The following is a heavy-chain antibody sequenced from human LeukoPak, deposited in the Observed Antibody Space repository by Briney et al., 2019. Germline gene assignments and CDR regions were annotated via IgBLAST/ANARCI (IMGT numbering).Heavy chain of an antibody. CDR3: ARDRGAMGSHFGELSHWFDP. J-gene: IGHJ5*02. D-gene: IGHD3-10*01. CDR2: IYTRGST. V-gene: IGHV4-4*07. CDR1: GGSISSYY. Sequence: SETLSLTCTVSGGSISSYYWSWIRQPAGKGLEWIGRIYTRGSTNYNPSLKSRVTMSVDTSKNQFSLKLSSVTAADTAVYYCARDRGAMGSHFGELSHWFDPWGQGTLVTVSS.